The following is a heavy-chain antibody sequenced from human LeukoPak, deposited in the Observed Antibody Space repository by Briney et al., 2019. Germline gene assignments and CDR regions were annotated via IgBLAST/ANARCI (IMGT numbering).Heavy chain of an antibody. V-gene: IGHV3-74*01. CDR3: ARVKDCTNGVCFDVADY. CDR1: GFTFSSYW. Sequence: GGSLRLSCAASGFTFSSYWMHWVRQAPGKGLVWVSRINSDGSSTIYADSVKGRFTISRDNEKNTLYLQMNSLRAEDTAVYYCARVKDCTNGVCFDVADYWGQGTLVTVSS. D-gene: IGHD2-8*01. CDR2: INSDGSST. J-gene: IGHJ4*02.